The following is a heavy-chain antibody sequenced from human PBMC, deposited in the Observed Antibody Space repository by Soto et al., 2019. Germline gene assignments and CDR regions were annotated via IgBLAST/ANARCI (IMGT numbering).Heavy chain of an antibody. V-gene: IGHV3-23*01. CDR2: ISDGGTSK. Sequence: WGALLVSCAASVFTFSNYAMSWVGQAPGKGLEWVSGISDGGTSKNYPASVKGRFTISRDNSKNTLYLQMSSLRADDTAMYYCVANNWNYHGPFHIWGHGTLVTVSS. D-gene: IGHD1-7*01. CDR3: VANNWNYHGPFHI. J-gene: IGHJ3*02. CDR1: VFTFSNYA.